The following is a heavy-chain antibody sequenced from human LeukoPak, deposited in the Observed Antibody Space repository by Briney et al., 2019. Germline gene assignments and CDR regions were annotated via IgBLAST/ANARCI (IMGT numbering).Heavy chain of an antibody. CDR2: ISGSGGST. CDR1: GFTFSSYA. V-gene: IGHV3-23*01. Sequence: GGSLRLSCAASGFTFSSYAMSWVRQAPGKGLEWVLAISGSGGSTYYADSVKGRFTISRDNSKNTLFLQMNSLRAEDTAVYYCARGNLDGFDIWGQGTMVTVSS. CDR3: ARGNLDGFDI. J-gene: IGHJ3*02.